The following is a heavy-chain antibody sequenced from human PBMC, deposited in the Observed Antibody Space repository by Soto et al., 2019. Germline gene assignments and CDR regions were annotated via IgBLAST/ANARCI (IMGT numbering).Heavy chain of an antibody. CDR2: ISYDGSNK. D-gene: IGHD3-10*01. CDR3: ARADSLLLWFGDHLGGYYYGMDV. Sequence: QVQLVESGGGVVQPGRSLRLSCAASGFTFSSYAMHWVRQAPGKGLEWVAVISYDGSNKYYADSVKGRFTISRDNSKNTLYLQMNSLRAEDTAVYYCARADSLLLWFGDHLGGYYYGMDVW. CDR1: GFTFSSYA. V-gene: IGHV3-30-3*01. J-gene: IGHJ6*01.